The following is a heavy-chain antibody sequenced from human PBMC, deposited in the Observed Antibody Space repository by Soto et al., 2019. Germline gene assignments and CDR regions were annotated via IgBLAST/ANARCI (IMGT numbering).Heavy chain of an antibody. CDR2: IYYSGNT. Sequence: SETLSLTCTVSGGSISRYYWSWIRQPPGKGLEWIGYIYYSGNTHSNPSLKSRVTISVDTSKNQFSLKLSSVTAADTAVYYCARGITMVRGVIPWFDPWGQGTLVTVSS. V-gene: IGHV4-59*01. J-gene: IGHJ5*02. CDR1: GGSISRYY. CDR3: ARGITMVRGVIPWFDP. D-gene: IGHD3-10*01.